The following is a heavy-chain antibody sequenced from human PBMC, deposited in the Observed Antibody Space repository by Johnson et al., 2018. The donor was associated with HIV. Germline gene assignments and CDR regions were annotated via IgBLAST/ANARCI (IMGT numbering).Heavy chain of an antibody. CDR1: GFTFSSYD. V-gene: IGHV3-13*01. J-gene: IGHJ3*02. D-gene: IGHD3-9*01. Sequence: VQLVESGGGLVQPGGSLRLSCAASGFTFSSYDMHWVRQATGKELEWVSASGTAGDTYYVDCVKGRVTISRDNAKNSLYLQMNSLRAEDTAVYYCARDDIFLDAFDIWGQGTMVTVSS. CDR3: ARDDIFLDAFDI. CDR2: SGTAGDT.